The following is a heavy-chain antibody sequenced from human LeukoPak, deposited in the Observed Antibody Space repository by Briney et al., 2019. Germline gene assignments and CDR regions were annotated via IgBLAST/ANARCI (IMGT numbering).Heavy chain of an antibody. J-gene: IGHJ4*02. Sequence: ASVKVSCKASGYTFTSYGISWVRQAPGQGLEWMGWISAYNGNTNYAQELQGRVTMTTDTSTSTAYMELRSLRSDDTAVYYCARVGPDYDYVWGSYLNYFDYWGQGTLVTVSS. CDR1: GYTFTSYG. CDR3: ARVGPDYDYVWGSYLNYFDY. V-gene: IGHV1-18*01. CDR2: ISAYNGNT. D-gene: IGHD3-16*02.